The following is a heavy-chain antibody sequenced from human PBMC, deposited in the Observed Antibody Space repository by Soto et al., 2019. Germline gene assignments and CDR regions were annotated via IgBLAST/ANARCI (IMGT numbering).Heavy chain of an antibody. CDR2: ISAYNGNT. CDR1: VYTFTSYG. J-gene: IGHJ6*02. D-gene: IGHD2-2*01. Sequence: QFQLVQSGAEVKKPGASVKVSCKASVYTFTSYGISWVRQAPGQGREWMGWISAYNGNTNYAQKLQGRVTRTTDTSTSEDYMELRSLRADDTAVYSWARVRGDIVVVPAATPYNYDGMDVWGHGTTVTVSS. CDR3: ARVRGDIVVVPAATPYNYDGMDV. V-gene: IGHV1-18*01.